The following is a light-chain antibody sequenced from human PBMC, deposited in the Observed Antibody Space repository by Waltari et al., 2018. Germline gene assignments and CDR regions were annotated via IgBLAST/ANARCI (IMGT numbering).Light chain of an antibody. Sequence: DIVMTQSPDSLAVSLGEWATINCKSSQSVLYSSNNQNYLAWYQPKPGQPPRLLIYWASTRESGVPDRFSGSGSETDFTLTISSLQAEDVAVYYCQQYYSTPPLTFGGGTKVEIK. J-gene: IGKJ4*01. V-gene: IGKV4-1*01. CDR3: QQYYSTPPLT. CDR1: QSVLYSSNNQNY. CDR2: WAS.